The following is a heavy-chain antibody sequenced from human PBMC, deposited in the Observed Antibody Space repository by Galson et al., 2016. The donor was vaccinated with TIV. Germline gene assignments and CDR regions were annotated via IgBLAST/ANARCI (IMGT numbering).Heavy chain of an antibody. Sequence: SVKVSCTASGVTFSSYAISWVRQAPGQGLEWMGGLIPMFGITNYAQRFQGRVTITADGSTSTAYTELSSLRAEDTAVYYCARSNSYNFYYMAVWGQGTTVTVSS. D-gene: IGHD2/OR15-2a*01. CDR3: ARSNSYNFYYMAV. J-gene: IGHJ6*03. V-gene: IGHV1-69*13. CDR2: LIPMFGIT. CDR1: GVTFSSYA.